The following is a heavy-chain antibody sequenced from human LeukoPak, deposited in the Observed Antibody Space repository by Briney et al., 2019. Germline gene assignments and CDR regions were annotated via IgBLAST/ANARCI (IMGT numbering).Heavy chain of an antibody. D-gene: IGHD3-10*01. Sequence: MSSETLSLTCTVSGGSIGSSSYYWGWIRQPPGKGLEWIGNIYYSGSTYFNPSLKSRVTISVDTSKNQFSLKLSAVTAADTAVYYCASVRRGFGESSKYYSYYYMDVWGNGTTVTISS. CDR1: GGSIGSSSYY. V-gene: IGHV4-39*01. J-gene: IGHJ6*03. CDR3: ASVRRGFGESSKYYSYYYMDV. CDR2: IYYSGST.